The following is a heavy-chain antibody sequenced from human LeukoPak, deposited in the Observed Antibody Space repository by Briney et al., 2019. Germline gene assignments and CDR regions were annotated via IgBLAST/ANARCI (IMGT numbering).Heavy chain of an antibody. CDR2: VYWDDDK. Sequence: SGPTLVNPTQTLTLTCTFSGFSLSTSAVGVGWIRQPPGKALEWLALVYWDDDKRYSPSLKSRLTITNDTSKNQVVLTMTNMDPVDTATYYCAHRLREQWYFQHWGQGTLVTVSS. V-gene: IGHV2-5*02. CDR3: AHRLREQWYFQH. CDR1: GFSLSTSAVG. D-gene: IGHD1-26*01. J-gene: IGHJ1*01.